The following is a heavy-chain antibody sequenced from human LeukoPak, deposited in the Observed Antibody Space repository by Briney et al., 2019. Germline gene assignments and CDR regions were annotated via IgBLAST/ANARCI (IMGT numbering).Heavy chain of an antibody. D-gene: IGHD3-22*01. CDR1: GGSISSYY. CDR2: IYYSGST. Sequence: SETLSLTCTVSGGSISSYYRSWIRQPPGKGLEWIGYIYYSGSTNYNPSLKSRVTISVDTSKNQFSLKLSSVTAADTAVYYCARTTENSSGYYWWKFNYYGMDVWGQGTTVTVSS. V-gene: IGHV4-59*01. CDR3: ARTTENSSGYYWWKFNYYGMDV. J-gene: IGHJ6*02.